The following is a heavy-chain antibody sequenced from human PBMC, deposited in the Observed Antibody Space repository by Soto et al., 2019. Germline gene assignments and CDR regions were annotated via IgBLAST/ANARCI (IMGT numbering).Heavy chain of an antibody. CDR3: ASLNCSSTTCYSDY. CDR2: IYHSGST. D-gene: IGHD2-2*01. V-gene: IGHV4-4*02. Sequence: QVQLQESGPGLVKPSMTLSLTCAVSGSSISSRNWWSWARQPPGKGLEWVGEIYHSGSTNYNSSLTTRVTISVDKSKNQFSLRLNSVTAADTAVYYCASLNCSSTTCYSDYWGQGTLVIVSS. CDR1: GSSISSRNW. J-gene: IGHJ4*02.